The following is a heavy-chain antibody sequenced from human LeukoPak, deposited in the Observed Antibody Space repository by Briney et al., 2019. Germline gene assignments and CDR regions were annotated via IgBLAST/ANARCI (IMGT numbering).Heavy chain of an antibody. V-gene: IGHV3-21*01. Sequence: GGSLRLSCAASGYTFSSYSINWVRQAPGKGLEWVSSISSSISYIYYADSVKGRLTISRDNAKNSLYLQMNSLRAEDTAVYYCARDAHYDFWSGYYSTWPLGYWGQGTLVTVSS. CDR3: ARDAHYDFWSGYYSTWPLGY. J-gene: IGHJ4*02. D-gene: IGHD3-3*01. CDR2: ISSSISYI. CDR1: GYTFSSYS.